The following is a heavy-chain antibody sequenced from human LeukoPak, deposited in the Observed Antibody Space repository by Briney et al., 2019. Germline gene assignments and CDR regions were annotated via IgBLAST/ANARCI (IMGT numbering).Heavy chain of an antibody. V-gene: IGHV4-59*01. CDR3: ARITGGYSSSL. D-gene: IGHD6-6*01. CDR1: GGFISSYY. J-gene: IGHJ4*02. Sequence: SETLSLTCTVSGGFISSYYWSWIRQPPGKGLEWIGYIYYSGSTNYNPSLKSRVTISVDTSKNQFSLRLSSVTAADTAVYYCARITGGYSSSLWGQGTLVTVSS. CDR2: IYYSGST.